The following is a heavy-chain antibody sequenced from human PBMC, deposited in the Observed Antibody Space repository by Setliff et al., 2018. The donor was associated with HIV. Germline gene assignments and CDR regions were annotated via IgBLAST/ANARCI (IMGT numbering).Heavy chain of an antibody. J-gene: IGHJ4*02. V-gene: IGHV2-5*01. CDR1: GLSLSTSGVG. CDR2: IYWNNNK. D-gene: IGHD1-1*01. Sequence: SGPMLVNPTPPLTLTCTFSGLSLSTSGVGVGWIRQSPGKALEWLAFIYWNNNKHYSTSLKSRLTVTKDTSKNRVVFTMTNMDPVDTATYYCAYSGRQLRGPYFDFWGQGTPVTVSS. CDR3: AYSGRQLRGPYFDF.